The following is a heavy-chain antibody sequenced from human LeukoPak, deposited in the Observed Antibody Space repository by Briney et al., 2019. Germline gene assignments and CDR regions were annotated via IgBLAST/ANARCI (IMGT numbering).Heavy chain of an antibody. CDR3: ARPPYYYGSGSYYNSLSY. CDR2: MIPIFGTA. CDR1: GGTSSRYA. J-gene: IGHJ4*02. Sequence: SVRVSCKASGGTSSRYAISSVRQATGQGLEWMGGMIPIFGTANYAHKFQGRVTITADESTSTAYMELSSLRSEDTAVYYCARPPYYYGSGSYYNSLSYWGQGTLVTVSS. V-gene: IGHV1-69*13. D-gene: IGHD3-10*01.